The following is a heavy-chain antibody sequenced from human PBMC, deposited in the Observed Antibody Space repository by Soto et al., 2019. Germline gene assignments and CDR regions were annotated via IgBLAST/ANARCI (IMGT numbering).Heavy chain of an antibody. CDR1: GFTFSSYG. V-gene: IGHV3-30*18. Sequence: QVQLVESGGGVVQPGRSLRLSCAASGFTFSSYGMHWVRQAPGKGLEWVAVISYDGSNKDYADSVKGRFTISRDNSKNTLYLQMNSLRAEDTAVYYCAKVRCSSTSCYSYYYYYGMDVWGQGTTVTVSS. J-gene: IGHJ6*02. CDR3: AKVRCSSTSCYSYYYYYGMDV. CDR2: ISYDGSNK. D-gene: IGHD2-2*01.